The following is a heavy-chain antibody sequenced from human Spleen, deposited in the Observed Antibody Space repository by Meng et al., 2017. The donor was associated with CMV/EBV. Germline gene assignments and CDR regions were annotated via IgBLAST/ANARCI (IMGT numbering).Heavy chain of an antibody. D-gene: IGHD7-27*01. CDR1: GYTFATYG. V-gene: IGHV1-18*01. Sequence: QVSCKTPGYTFATYGIHWVRQAPGQGLEWMGWISPSIGSTNYAQKLEGRVTMTTDRSTTTAYLELRSLRYDDTAVYFCARGTGIFDYWGQGTLVTVSS. CDR3: ARGTGIFDY. J-gene: IGHJ4*02. CDR2: ISPSIGST.